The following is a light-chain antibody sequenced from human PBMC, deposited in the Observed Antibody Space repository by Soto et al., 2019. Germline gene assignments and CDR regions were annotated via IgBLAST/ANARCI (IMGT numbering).Light chain of an antibody. Sequence: QSVLTQPPSASGTPGQRVTISCSGSSSNIGSSTVNWYQQLPGTAPKVLIYSNSQRSSGGPDRFSGSKSGTSASLAISGLQSEDEADYYCAAWDDSLNGRVIFGGGTKLTVL. CDR3: AAWDDSLNGRVI. V-gene: IGLV1-44*01. J-gene: IGLJ2*01. CDR2: SNS. CDR1: SSNIGSST.